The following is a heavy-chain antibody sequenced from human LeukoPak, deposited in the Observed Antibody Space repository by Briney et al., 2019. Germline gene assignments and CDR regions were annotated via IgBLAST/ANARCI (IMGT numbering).Heavy chain of an antibody. V-gene: IGHV4-30-4*01. CDR2: IYYSGST. D-gene: IGHD3-22*01. Sequence: SQTLSLTCTVSGGSISSGDYYWSWIRQPPGKGLEWIGYIYYSGSTYYNPSLKSRVTISVDTSKNQFSLKLNSVTAADTAVYYCARVNYYDSSGYYYYFDHWGQGTLVTVSS. J-gene: IGHJ4*02. CDR3: ARVNYYDSSGYYYYFDH. CDR1: GGSISSGDYY.